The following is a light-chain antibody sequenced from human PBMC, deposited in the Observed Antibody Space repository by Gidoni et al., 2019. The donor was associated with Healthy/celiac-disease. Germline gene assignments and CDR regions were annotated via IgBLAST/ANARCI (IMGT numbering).Light chain of an antibody. Sequence: IRMTESPSSFSASTGDRVTITCRASKGISSYLAWYQQKPGKAPKPLIYAASTLQSGVPSRFSGSGSVTDFTLTISCLQSEDFATYYYHPYSRYPPTFGQGTKLEIK. CDR1: KGISSY. CDR3: HPYSRYPPT. J-gene: IGKJ2*01. CDR2: AAS. V-gene: IGKV1-8*01.